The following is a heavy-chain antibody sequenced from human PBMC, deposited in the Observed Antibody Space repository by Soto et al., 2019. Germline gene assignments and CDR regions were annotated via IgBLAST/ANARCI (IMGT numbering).Heavy chain of an antibody. CDR1: GDSVSSNSAA. J-gene: IGHJ4*02. D-gene: IGHD6-13*01. CDR2: TYYRSKLYN. CDR3: ARDGGIAAAGTTYSSGWYRGDYFDY. Sequence: SQTLSLTCAISGDSVSSNSAAWNWIRQSPSRGLEWLGRTYYRSKLYNDYAVSVKSRITINPDTSKNQFSLQLNSVTPEDTAVYYCARDGGIAAAGTTYSSGWYRGDYFDYWGQGTLVTVSS. V-gene: IGHV6-1*01.